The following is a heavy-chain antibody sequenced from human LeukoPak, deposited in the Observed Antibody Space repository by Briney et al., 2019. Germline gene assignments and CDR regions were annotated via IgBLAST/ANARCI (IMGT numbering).Heavy chain of an antibody. J-gene: IGHJ4*02. Sequence: GGSLRLSCAASGFTMSSYDMHWVRQAPGKGLEWVAFIQYDENNKYYADSVKGRFTISRDASKNTLYLQMNSLRAEDTAVYYCAKLLRFGELLATDYWGQGTLVTVSS. V-gene: IGHV3-30*02. CDR3: AKLLRFGELLATDY. D-gene: IGHD3-10*01. CDR1: GFTMSSYD. CDR2: IQYDENNK.